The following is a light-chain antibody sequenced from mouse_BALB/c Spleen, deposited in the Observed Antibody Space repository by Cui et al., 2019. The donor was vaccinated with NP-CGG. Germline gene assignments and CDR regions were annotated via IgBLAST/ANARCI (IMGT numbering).Light chain of an antibody. CDR3: ALWYSNHWV. J-gene: IGLJ1*01. V-gene: IGLV1*01. CDR1: TGAVTTSNY. CDR2: GTN. Sequence: QAVVTHASALTTSPGETVTVTGRSSTGAVTTSNYANWVQEKPDHLFTGLIGGTNNRAPGVPARFSGSLIGDKAALTITGAQTEDEAIYFCALWYSNHWVFGGGTKLTVL.